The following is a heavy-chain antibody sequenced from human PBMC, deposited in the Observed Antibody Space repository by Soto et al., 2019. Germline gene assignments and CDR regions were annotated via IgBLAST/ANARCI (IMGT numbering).Heavy chain of an antibody. J-gene: IGHJ4*02. D-gene: IGHD3-10*01. CDR3: ARDVTSAGSRYYGSGRQRTFDY. CDR1: GYTFTSYG. Sequence: ASVKVSCKASGYTFTSYGISWVRQAPGQGLEWMGWISAYNGNTNYAQKLQGRVTMTTDTSTSTAYMELRSLRSDDTAVYYCARDVTSAGSRYYGSGRQRTFDYWGQGTLVTVSS. CDR2: ISAYNGNT. V-gene: IGHV1-18*01.